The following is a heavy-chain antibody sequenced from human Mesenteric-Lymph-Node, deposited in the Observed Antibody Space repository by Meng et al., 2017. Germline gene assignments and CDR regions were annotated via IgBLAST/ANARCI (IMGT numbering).Heavy chain of an antibody. Sequence: ASVKVSCKASGGTFSSYTISWVRQAPGQRLEWMGWINAGNGNTKYSQKFQGRVTITRDTSASTAYMELSRLRSEDTAVYYCARDNLTGYSSGWYSYYYYGMDVWGQGTTVTVSS. J-gene: IGHJ6*02. D-gene: IGHD6-19*01. CDR2: INAGNGNT. CDR3: ARDNLTGYSSGWYSYYYYGMDV. CDR1: GGTFSSYT. V-gene: IGHV1-3*01.